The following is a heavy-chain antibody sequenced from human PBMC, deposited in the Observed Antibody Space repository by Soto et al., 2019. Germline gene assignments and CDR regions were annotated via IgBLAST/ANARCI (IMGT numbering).Heavy chain of an antibody. V-gene: IGHV4-31*03. CDR1: GGSMTSGGYF. J-gene: IGHJ3*02. CDR3: ARGGIGAAGPGAFDI. D-gene: IGHD6-13*01. Sequence: QVQLQESGPGLVKPSQTLSLTCTVSGGSMTSGGYFWSWIRQHPGKGLEWIGYIYYSVSTHYNPYLKSRLTIFDDTSKNQFSLSLSSVTAADTAVYYCARGGIGAAGPGAFDIWGQGTMVIVSS. CDR2: IYYSVST.